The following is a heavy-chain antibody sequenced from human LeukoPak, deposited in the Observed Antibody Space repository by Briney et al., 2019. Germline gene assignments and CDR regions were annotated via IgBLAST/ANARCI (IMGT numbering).Heavy chain of an antibody. V-gene: IGHV4-34*01. D-gene: IGHD4-17*01. Sequence: SETLSLTCAVYGRSFSGYYWSWTRQPPGKGREWIGEINQRGSTIYNPSLKSRVTISVDTSKNQFSLKLSSVTAADTAVYYCARHPISSMTTVTTGPGYFDYWGQGTLVTVSS. CDR2: INQRGST. CDR1: GRSFSGYY. J-gene: IGHJ4*02. CDR3: ARHPISSMTTVTTGPGYFDY.